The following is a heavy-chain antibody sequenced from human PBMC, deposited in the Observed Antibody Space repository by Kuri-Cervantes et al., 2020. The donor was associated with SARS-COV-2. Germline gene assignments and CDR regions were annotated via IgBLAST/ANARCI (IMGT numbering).Heavy chain of an antibody. CDR2: ISYYGSNK. V-gene: IGHV3-30*04. D-gene: IGHD2-2*01. CDR1: GFTFSSYA. Sequence: GESLKISCASSGFTFSSYAMHWVRQAPGKGLGWVGVISYYGSNKYYVDSVKGRFTISRDNSKNTVYLQMNSLRAEDTAVYYCAKDQWSSTSCYWAGAFDIWGQGTMVTVSS. J-gene: IGHJ3*02. CDR3: AKDQWSSTSCYWAGAFDI.